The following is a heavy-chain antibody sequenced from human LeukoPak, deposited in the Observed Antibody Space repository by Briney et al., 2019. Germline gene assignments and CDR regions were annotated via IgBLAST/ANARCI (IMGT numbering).Heavy chain of an antibody. CDR2: ISGSGGST. V-gene: IGHV3-23*01. Sequence: PGGSLRLSCAASGFAFSSYAMSWVRQALGKGLEWVSAISGSGGSTYYADSVKGRFTISRDNSKNTLYLQMNSLRAEDTAVYYCAKDPTYYYDSSGYYGDYWGQGTLVTVSS. D-gene: IGHD3-22*01. CDR1: GFAFSSYA. J-gene: IGHJ4*02. CDR3: AKDPTYYYDSSGYYGDY.